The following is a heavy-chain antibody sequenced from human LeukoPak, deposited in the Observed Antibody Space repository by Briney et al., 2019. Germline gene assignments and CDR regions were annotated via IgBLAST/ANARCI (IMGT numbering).Heavy chain of an antibody. D-gene: IGHD3-22*01. CDR1: GFTFSSYS. Sequence: KPGGSLRLSCAASGFTFSSYSMNWVRQAPGKALEWVSSISNSSSYIYYADAVKGRITISRDNAKNSLYLQMNSLRAEDTAVYYCARVLSYYYDSSGRDDYGMDVWGQGTTVTVSS. CDR3: ARVLSYYYDSSGRDDYGMDV. CDR2: ISNSSSYI. J-gene: IGHJ6*02. V-gene: IGHV3-21*01.